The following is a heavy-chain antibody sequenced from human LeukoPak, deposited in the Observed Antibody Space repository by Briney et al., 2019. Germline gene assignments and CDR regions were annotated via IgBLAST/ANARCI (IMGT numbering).Heavy chain of an antibody. V-gene: IGHV4-4*07. CDR1: GGSISSYY. CDR2: IYTSGST. Sequence: SETLSLTCTVSGGSISSYYRSWIRQPAGKGLEWIGPIYTSGSTNYNPSLKSRVTMSVDTPKNQFSLKLSSVTAADTAVYYCARDSYDILTGYPTRNWFDPWGQGTLVTVSS. D-gene: IGHD3-9*01. J-gene: IGHJ5*02. CDR3: ARDSYDILTGYPTRNWFDP.